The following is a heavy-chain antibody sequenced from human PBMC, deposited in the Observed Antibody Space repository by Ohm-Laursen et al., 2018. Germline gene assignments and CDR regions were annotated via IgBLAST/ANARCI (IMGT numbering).Heavy chain of an antibody. V-gene: IGHV3-48*01. J-gene: IGHJ3*02. D-gene: IGHD2-21*02. CDR2: ISSSSRTI. CDR1: GFTFSTYS. CDR3: TRGLGYCGGDCFRAFDI. Sequence: SLRLSCAASGFTFSTYSMNWVRQAPGKGLEWVSYISSSSRTIYYADSVKGRFTVSRDNAKNSQYLQMNSLRADDTAVYYCTRGLGYCGGDCFRAFDIWGQGTMVPVSS.